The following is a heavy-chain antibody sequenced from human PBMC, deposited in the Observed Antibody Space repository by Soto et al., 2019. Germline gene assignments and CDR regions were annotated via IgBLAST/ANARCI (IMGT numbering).Heavy chain of an antibody. Sequence: GASVKVSCKASGYTFTSYAMHWVRQAPGQRLEWMGWINAGNGNTKYSQKFQGRVTITRDTSASTAYMELSSLRSEDTAVYYCARVWYYDSSGYYYGMDVWGQGTTVTVSS. CDR3: ARVWYYDSSGYYYGMDV. CDR1: GYTFTSYA. J-gene: IGHJ6*02. V-gene: IGHV1-3*01. CDR2: INAGNGNT. D-gene: IGHD3-22*01.